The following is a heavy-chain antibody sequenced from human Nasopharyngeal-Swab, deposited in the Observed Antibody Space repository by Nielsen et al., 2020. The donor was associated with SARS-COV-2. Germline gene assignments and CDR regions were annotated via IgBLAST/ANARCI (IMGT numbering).Heavy chain of an antibody. CDR1: GGSISSRDYY. V-gene: IGHV4-30-4*01. Sequence: SETLSLTCTVSGGSISSRDYYWSWIRPSPGKGLDWSGYIYYRGTTDYNPTLQSRVAMSVDTSKNEFSLKVMSVTASDTATYYCARVRDNGYYFDSWGQGTLVTVSS. CDR2: IYYRGTT. CDR3: ARVRDNGYYFDS. J-gene: IGHJ4*02. D-gene: IGHD5-24*01.